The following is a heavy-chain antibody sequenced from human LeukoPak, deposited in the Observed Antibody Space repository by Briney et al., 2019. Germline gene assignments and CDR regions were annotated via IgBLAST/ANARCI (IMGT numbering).Heavy chain of an antibody. Sequence: PGGSLRLSCAASGFTVSSNYMSWVRQAPGKGLEWVSVIYSGGSTYYADSVKGRFTISRDNSKNTLYLQMNSLRAEDTAVYYCAYRSSWYSHPVLDYWGQGTLATVSS. V-gene: IGHV3-66*01. CDR2: IYSGGST. CDR3: AYRSSWYSHPVLDY. CDR1: GFTVSSNY. D-gene: IGHD6-13*01. J-gene: IGHJ4*02.